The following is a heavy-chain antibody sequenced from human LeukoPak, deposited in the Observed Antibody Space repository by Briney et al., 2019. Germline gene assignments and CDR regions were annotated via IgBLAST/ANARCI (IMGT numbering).Heavy chain of an antibody. Sequence: SETLSLTCTVSGGSISSYYWSWIRQPPGKGLEWIGYIYYSGSTNYNPSLKSRVTISVDTSKNQFSLKLSSVTAADTAVYYCARPGRRYCSSTSCGNWFDPWGQGTLVTVSS. CDR1: GGSISSYY. J-gene: IGHJ5*02. V-gene: IGHV4-59*08. CDR2: IYYSGST. D-gene: IGHD2-2*01. CDR3: ARPGRRYCSSTSCGNWFDP.